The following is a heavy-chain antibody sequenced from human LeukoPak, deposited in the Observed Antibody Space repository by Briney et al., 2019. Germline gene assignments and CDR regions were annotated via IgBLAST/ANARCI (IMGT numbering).Heavy chain of an antibody. Sequence: SQTLSLTCAISGDSVSSNSAAWNWIRQSPSRGLEWLGRTYYRSKWYNDYAVSVKSRITINPDTSKNQFSLQLNSVTPEDTAVYYCARDWGAVGPGVVPAASGFDYWGQGTLVTVSS. CDR3: ARDWGAVGPGVVPAASGFDY. J-gene: IGHJ4*02. D-gene: IGHD2-2*01. CDR2: TYYRSKWYN. CDR1: GDSVSSNSAA. V-gene: IGHV6-1*01.